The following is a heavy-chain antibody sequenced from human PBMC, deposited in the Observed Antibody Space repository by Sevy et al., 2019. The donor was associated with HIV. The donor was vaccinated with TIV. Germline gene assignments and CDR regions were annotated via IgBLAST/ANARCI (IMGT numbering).Heavy chain of an antibody. V-gene: IGHV1-18*01. J-gene: IGHJ1*01. CDR3: GRGGAYCGGDCALN. CDR1: GYTFTSYG. Sequence: ASVKVSCKASGYTFTSYGISWVRLAPGQGLEWMGWIIAYNGNTNCAQKLQGRVTMTTDTSTSTAYMELRSLRSDDTAVYYCGRGGAYCGGDCALNWGQGTLVTVSS. CDR2: IIAYNGNT. D-gene: IGHD2-21*01.